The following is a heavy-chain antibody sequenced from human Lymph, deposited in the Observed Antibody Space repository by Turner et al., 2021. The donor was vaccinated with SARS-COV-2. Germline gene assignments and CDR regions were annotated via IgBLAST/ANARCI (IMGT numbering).Heavy chain of an antibody. V-gene: IGHV1-8*01. Sequence: QVQLVQSGAAVKMPGAAVKGPCKASGYTFTSYDINWVRQATGQGLEWMGWMNPNSGYTGYAQKFQGRVTMTRNTSISTAYMELNSLTSDDTAVYYCAKGDGYPPHGLLDPWGQGTLVTVSS. J-gene: IGHJ5*02. CDR2: MNPNSGYT. CDR3: AKGDGYPPHGLLDP. CDR1: GYTFTSYD. D-gene: IGHD6-25*01.